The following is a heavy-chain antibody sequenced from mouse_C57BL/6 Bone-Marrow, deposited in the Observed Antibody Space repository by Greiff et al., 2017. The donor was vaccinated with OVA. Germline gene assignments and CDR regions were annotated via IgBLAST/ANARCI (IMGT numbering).Heavy chain of an antibody. CDR2: IYPGDGDT. V-gene: IGHV1-80*01. Sequence: VKVVESGAELVKPGASVKISCKASGYAFSSYWMNWVKQRPEKGLEWIGQIYPGDGDTNYNGKFKGKATLTADKSSSTAYMQLSSLTSEDSAVYFCARGISSDYFDYWGQGTTLTVSS. D-gene: IGHD1-1*01. CDR1: GYAFSSYW. CDR3: ARGISSDYFDY. J-gene: IGHJ2*01.